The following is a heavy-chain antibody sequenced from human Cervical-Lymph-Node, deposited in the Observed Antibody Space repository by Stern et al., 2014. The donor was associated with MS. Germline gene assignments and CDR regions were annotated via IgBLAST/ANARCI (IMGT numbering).Heavy chain of an antibody. CDR1: GYSFTANW. CDR3: ARDYGDYAFDY. V-gene: IGHV5-51*01. CDR2: IYPGDSVT. Sequence: EVQLGESGAEVKKPGESLKISCKGSGYSFTANWIAWVRQMPGKGLEWMGIIYPGDSVTRYSPSFQGQVTISADKSISTAYLQWSSLKASDTAMYYCARDYGDYAFDYWGQGTLVTVSS. D-gene: IGHD4-17*01. J-gene: IGHJ4*02.